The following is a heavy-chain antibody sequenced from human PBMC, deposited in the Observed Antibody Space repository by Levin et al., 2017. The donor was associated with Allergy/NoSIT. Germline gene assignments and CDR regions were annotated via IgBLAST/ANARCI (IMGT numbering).Heavy chain of an antibody. J-gene: IGHJ3*02. Sequence: GGSLRLSCVASGFTFSSNGLHWVRQAPGKGLEWVAVISYEGSTEYFAESVMGRFTISRDNSRNTLYLQMDSLRAEDTALYYCAKPKYSSSWYDAFDIWGQGTMVTVSS. D-gene: IGHD6-13*01. V-gene: IGHV3-30*18. CDR1: GFTFSSNG. CDR2: ISYEGSTE. CDR3: AKPKYSSSWYDAFDI.